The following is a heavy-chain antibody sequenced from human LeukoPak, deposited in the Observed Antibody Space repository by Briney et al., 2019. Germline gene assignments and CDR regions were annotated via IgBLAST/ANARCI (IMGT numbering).Heavy chain of an antibody. Sequence: GASVKVSCRASGYPFTDYYVHWVRQAPGQGLEWMGRINAKSGDTNAAQRFQGRVTMTRVTSITTAYLELSRLRSDDTAVYYCARDELYNGYYSVKYHYNGMDVWGQGTTVTVSS. D-gene: IGHD3-3*01. CDR3: ARDELYNGYYSVKYHYNGMDV. CDR1: GYPFTDYY. J-gene: IGHJ6*02. V-gene: IGHV1-2*06. CDR2: INAKSGDT.